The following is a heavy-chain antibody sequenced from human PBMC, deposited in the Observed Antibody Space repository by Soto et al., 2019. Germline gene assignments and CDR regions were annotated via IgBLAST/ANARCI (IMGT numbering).Heavy chain of an antibody. D-gene: IGHD3-9*01. V-gene: IGHV1-69*01. Sequence: QVQLVQSGAEVKKPGSSVKVSCTASGGTFSSYAISWVRQAPGQGLEWMGGIIPIFGTANYAQKFQGRVTITADESTSTAYMELSSLRSEDTAVYYCARDQDYDILTGYYHHYYGMDVWGQGTTVTVSS. CDR1: GGTFSSYA. CDR3: ARDQDYDILTGYYHHYYGMDV. J-gene: IGHJ6*02. CDR2: IIPIFGTA.